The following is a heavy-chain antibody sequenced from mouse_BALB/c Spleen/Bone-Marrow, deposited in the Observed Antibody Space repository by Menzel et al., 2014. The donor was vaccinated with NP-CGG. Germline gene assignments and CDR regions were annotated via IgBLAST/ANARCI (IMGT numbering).Heavy chain of an antibody. Sequence: VHVKQSGPELVKPGASVKISCKASGYSFTGYYMHWVKQSHGNSLDWIGYIYPYNGVSSYNQKFKGKATLTVDKSSSTAYMELRSLTSDDSAVYYCESRGEYCDVWGAGTTVTVSS. V-gene: IGHV1-31*01. CDR2: IYPYNGVS. J-gene: IGHJ1*01. CDR3: ESRGEYCDV. CDR1: GYSFTGYY.